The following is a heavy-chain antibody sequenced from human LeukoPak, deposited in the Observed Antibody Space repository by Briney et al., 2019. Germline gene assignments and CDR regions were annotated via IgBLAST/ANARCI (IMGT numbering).Heavy chain of an antibody. J-gene: IGHJ4*02. CDR2: ISYDGGNK. Sequence: GGSLRLSCAASGFTFSSYAMHWVRQAPGKGLEWVAVISYDGGNKYYADSVKGRFTISRDKSKNTLYLQMNSLRAEDTAVYYCARDRLGYSFDYWGQGTLVTVSS. CDR3: ARDRLGYSFDY. V-gene: IGHV3-30*14. D-gene: IGHD4-11*01. CDR1: GFTFSSYA.